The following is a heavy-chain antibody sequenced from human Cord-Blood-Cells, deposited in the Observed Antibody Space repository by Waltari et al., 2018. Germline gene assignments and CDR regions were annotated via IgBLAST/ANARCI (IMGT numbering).Heavy chain of an antibody. CDR2: ISSSRSYI. CDR3: ARGTVVAATPFDY. Sequence: EVQLVESGGGLVKPGGSLRLSCAASGFTFSSYSMNWVRQAPGKGLGWVSSISSSRSYIYYAEPVKCMLTISRENAKNSLYLQMNSLRAEDTAVYYCARGTVVAATPFDYWGQGTLVTVSS. D-gene: IGHD2-15*01. CDR1: GFTFSSYS. V-gene: IGHV3-21*01. J-gene: IGHJ4*02.